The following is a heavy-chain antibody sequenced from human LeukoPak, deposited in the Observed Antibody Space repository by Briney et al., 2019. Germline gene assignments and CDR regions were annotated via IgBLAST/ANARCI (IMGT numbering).Heavy chain of an antibody. CDR2: ISSNSGTI. Sequence: GGSLRLSCAASGFTFNTYTMNWVRQAPAKGLEWISYISSNSGTIYYADSVKGRFTISRDNAKSSLYLQMSSPRAEDTAVYYCTRDGHTMFDYWGQGTLVTVSS. V-gene: IGHV3-48*01. D-gene: IGHD3-10*01. J-gene: IGHJ4*02. CDR3: TRDGHTMFDY. CDR1: GFTFNTYT.